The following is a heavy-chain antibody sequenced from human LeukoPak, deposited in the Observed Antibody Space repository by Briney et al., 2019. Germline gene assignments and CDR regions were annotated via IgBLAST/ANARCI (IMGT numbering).Heavy chain of an antibody. CDR1: GFTFSSYW. CDR3: ARAIGDSGWYFGVSEVRYYFDY. D-gene: IGHD6-19*01. Sequence: GGSLRLSCAASGFTFSSYWMSWVRQAPGKGLEWVANIKQDGSEKYYVDSVKGRFTISRDNAKNSLYLQMNSLRAEDTAVYYCARAIGDSGWYFGVSEVRYYFDYWGQGTLVTVSS. V-gene: IGHV3-7*01. CDR2: IKQDGSEK. J-gene: IGHJ4*02.